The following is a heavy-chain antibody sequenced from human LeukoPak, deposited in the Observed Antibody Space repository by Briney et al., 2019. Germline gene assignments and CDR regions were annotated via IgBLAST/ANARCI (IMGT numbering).Heavy chain of an antibody. D-gene: IGHD5-18*01. V-gene: IGHV3-23*01. Sequence: PGGSLRLSCAASGFTFSSYAMSWVRQAPGKGLEWVSAISGSGGSTYYADSVKGRFTISRDNSKNTLYLQMNGLRAEDTAVYYCAKDTFRGSGSYGLNNYFDYWGQGTLVTVSS. J-gene: IGHJ4*02. CDR3: AKDTFRGSGSYGLNNYFDY. CDR1: GFTFSSYA. CDR2: ISGSGGST.